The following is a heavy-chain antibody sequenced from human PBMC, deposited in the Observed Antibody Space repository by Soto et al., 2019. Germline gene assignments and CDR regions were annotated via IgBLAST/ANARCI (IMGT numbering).Heavy chain of an antibody. CDR3: ARCEYDYYYYYGMDV. CDR1: GYTFTSYA. V-gene: IGHV1-3*01. J-gene: IGHJ6*02. D-gene: IGHD1-1*01. CDR2: INAGNGNT. Sequence: ASVKVSCKASGYTFTSYAIHWVRQAPGQRLEWMGWINAGNGNTKYSQKFQGRVTITRDTSASTAYMELSSLRSEDTAVYYCARCEYDYYYYYGMDVWGQGTTVTVSS.